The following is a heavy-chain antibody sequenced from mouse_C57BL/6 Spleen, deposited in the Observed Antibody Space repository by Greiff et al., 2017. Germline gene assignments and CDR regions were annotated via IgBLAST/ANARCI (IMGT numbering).Heavy chain of an antibody. Sequence: EVHLVESGGGLVKPGGSLKLSCAASGFTFSDYGMHWVRQAPEKGLEWVAYISSGCSTIYYADTVKGRFTISRDNAKNTLFLQMTSLRSEDTAMYYCARPRDYYAMDYWGQGTSVTVSS. CDR3: ARPRDYYAMDY. V-gene: IGHV5-17*01. J-gene: IGHJ4*01. CDR1: GFTFSDYG. CDR2: ISSGCSTI.